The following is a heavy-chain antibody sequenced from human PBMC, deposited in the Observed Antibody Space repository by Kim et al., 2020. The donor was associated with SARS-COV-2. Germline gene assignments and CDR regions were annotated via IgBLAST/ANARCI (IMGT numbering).Heavy chain of an antibody. D-gene: IGHD2-15*01. CDR3: TKSIVH. V-gene: IGHV3-7*01. CDR1: GFTFSDHW. CDR2: INQDGSAK. Sequence: GGSLRLSCVASGFTFSDHWMTWVRQTPGRGLECVANINQDGSAKFYMESVAGRFTISRDNAKRSLYLQMKSLRGEDTGVYYCTKSIVHWGQGTLVTVSS. J-gene: IGHJ4*02.